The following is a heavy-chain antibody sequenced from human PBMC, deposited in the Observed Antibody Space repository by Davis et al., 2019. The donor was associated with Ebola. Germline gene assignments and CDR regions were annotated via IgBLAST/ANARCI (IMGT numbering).Heavy chain of an antibody. CDR3: ARRPAVVMGAMDV. CDR1: GYNFANYW. CDR2: IYPGDSDT. V-gene: IGHV5-51*01. J-gene: IGHJ6*03. D-gene: IGHD3-22*01. Sequence: GGSLRLSCKGSGYNFANYWIGWVRQMPGKGLEWMGIIYPGDSDTRYSPSFQGQVTISADKSISTAYLQWSSLQASDSAMYYCARRPAVVMGAMDVWGKGTTVTVSS.